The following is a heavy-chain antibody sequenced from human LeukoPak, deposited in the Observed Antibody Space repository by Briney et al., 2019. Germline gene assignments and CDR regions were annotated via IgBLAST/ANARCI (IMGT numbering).Heavy chain of an antibody. CDR1: GDSINSLDL. Sequence: PSETLSLTCTVSGDSINSLDLWSWVRQPPGQGLEWIGEMYLSGTTHSNPSVKSRVTISIDKSKNQFFLNLSSVTAADTAVYYCAGLAGRYSSGLYYYYFDYWGQGTLVTVSS. D-gene: IGHD3-22*01. CDR2: MYLSGTT. J-gene: IGHJ4*02. V-gene: IGHV4-4*02. CDR3: AGLAGRYSSGLYYYYFDY.